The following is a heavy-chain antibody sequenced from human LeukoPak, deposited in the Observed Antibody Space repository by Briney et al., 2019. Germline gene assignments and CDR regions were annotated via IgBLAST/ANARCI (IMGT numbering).Heavy chain of an antibody. J-gene: IGHJ6*03. Sequence: ASAKVSCKSSGYTFTTYGISWMRQAPGQSLEWMGWISTYNGNTNYAQKLQGRVTMTTDTSTSTAYMELRSLRSDDTAVYYCARDRLIVATIKYYYYMDVWGKGTTVTVSS. CDR3: ARDRLIVATIKYYYYMDV. V-gene: IGHV1-18*01. CDR2: ISTYNGNT. CDR1: GYTFTTYG. D-gene: IGHD5-12*01.